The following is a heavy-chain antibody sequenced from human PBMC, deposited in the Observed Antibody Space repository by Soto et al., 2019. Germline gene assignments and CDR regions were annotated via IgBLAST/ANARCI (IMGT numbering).Heavy chain of an antibody. CDR1: GGSISNYF. D-gene: IGHD3-10*01. V-gene: IGHV4-4*08. CDR3: ARGPETYYMDV. J-gene: IGHJ6*03. CDR2: IFNSGST. Sequence: QVQLQESGPGLVKSSETLSLTCRVSGGSISNYFWSWIRQPPGKGLEWIGYIFNSGSTIYSPSLKSRVXXXXXXXXXXXXXXXXXXXXXXXXIYYCARGPETYYMDVWGKGTTVTVSS.